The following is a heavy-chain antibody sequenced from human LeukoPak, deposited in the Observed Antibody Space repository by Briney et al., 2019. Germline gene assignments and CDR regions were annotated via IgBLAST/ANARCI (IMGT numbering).Heavy chain of an antibody. V-gene: IGHV1-2*02. CDR2: INPNSGGT. Sequence: GPSVKLSCTASGYTFTGYYMHWVPQAPGQGLEWMGWINPNSGGTNYAQTFQGRVTMTRDMSTSTVYMELSGLRSEDTAVYYCARNTIFGVAHMDVWGKGTTVTVSS. J-gene: IGHJ6*03. CDR1: GYTFTGYY. D-gene: IGHD3-3*01. CDR3: ARNTIFGVAHMDV.